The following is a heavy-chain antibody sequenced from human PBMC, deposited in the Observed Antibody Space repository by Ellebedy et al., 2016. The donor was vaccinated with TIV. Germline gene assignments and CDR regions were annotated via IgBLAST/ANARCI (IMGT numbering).Heavy chain of an antibody. Sequence: GESLKISCAASGFNFRSYWMTWVRQAPGKGLEWVAKIRQEGDEIYYVESVKGRFTISRDNAKNSLFLQMNSLRVEDTAVYYCARRASYGYYAVQVNPGFDPWGQGTLVTVSS. CDR3: ARRASYGYYAVQVNPGFDP. CDR2: IRQEGDEI. D-gene: IGHD3-22*01. CDR1: GFNFRSYW. V-gene: IGHV3-7*01. J-gene: IGHJ5*02.